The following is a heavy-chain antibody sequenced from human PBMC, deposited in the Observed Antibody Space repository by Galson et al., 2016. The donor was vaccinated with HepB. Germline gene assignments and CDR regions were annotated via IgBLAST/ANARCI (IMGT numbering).Heavy chain of an antibody. CDR3: ARVVIKWEPKNSYYYYAMDV. CDR2: IRNKANSYTK. V-gene: IGHV3-72*01. J-gene: IGHJ6*02. D-gene: IGHD1-26*01. Sequence: SLRLSCAASGFTFSDYDMDWVRQAPGKGLEWVGLIRNKANSYTKEYAAYVTVRFTISRDDQENSLHLHMHRLKVEDTAVYDFARVVIKWEPKNSYYYYAMDVWGQGTTVTVSS. CDR1: GFTFSDYD.